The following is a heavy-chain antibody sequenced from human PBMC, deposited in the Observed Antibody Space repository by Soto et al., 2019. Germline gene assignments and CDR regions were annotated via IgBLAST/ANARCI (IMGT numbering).Heavy chain of an antibody. J-gene: IGHJ3*02. D-gene: IGHD3-22*01. CDR3: ARGRRKYYASGSYFADHEVLAI. CDR2: IIPLFATT. CDR1: GGTFSNYG. Sequence: QVQLVQSGAEVKNPGSSVKVSCKTSGGTFSNYGISWVRQAPGQGLEWMGGIIPLFATTNYAQKFQGRVTITEDESTGTAYMEVSSLRSEDTAMFSCARGRRKYYASGSYFADHEVLAIWGQGAIVIVSS. V-gene: IGHV1-69*01.